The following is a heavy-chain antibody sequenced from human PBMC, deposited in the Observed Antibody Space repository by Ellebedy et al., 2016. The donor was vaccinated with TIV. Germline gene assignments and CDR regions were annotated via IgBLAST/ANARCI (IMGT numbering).Heavy chain of an antibody. CDR2: IIRIFGTT. CDR3: ARDQTPRDAYDM. J-gene: IGHJ3*02. V-gene: IGHV1-69*13. Sequence: AASVKVSCKASGGTFRSYSISWVRQAPGQGLEWMGEIIRIFGTTNYAQKFQGRVTFTADESTSTVYMELSSLRSDDTAVFYCARDQTPRDAYDMWGQGTLVTVSS. CDR1: GGTFRSYS.